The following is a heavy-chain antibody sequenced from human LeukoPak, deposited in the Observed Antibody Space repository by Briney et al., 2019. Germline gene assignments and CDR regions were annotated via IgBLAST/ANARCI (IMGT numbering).Heavy chain of an antibody. CDR1: GGSFSGYC. J-gene: IGHJ4*02. D-gene: IGHD3-16*01. CDR3: ARGRGGY. CDR2: IFYSGST. V-gene: IGHV4-59*12. Sequence: PSETLSLTCAVYGGSFSGYCWSWIRQPPGKGLEWIGYIFYSGSTNYNPSLKSRVTISVDTSKNQFSLKLSSVTAADTAVYYCARGRGGYWGQGTLVTVSS.